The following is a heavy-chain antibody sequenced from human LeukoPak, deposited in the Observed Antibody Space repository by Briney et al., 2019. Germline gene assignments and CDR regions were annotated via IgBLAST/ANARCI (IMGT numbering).Heavy chain of an antibody. Sequence: ASVKVSCKASGGTFSSYAISWVRQAPGQGLEWMGGIIPIFGTANYAQKFQGRVTITADESTSTAYMELSSLRSEDTAVYYCARDPDYYGSGSPDYWGQGTLVTVSS. CDR3: ARDPDYYGSGSPDY. D-gene: IGHD3-10*01. J-gene: IGHJ4*02. V-gene: IGHV1-69*13. CDR2: IIPIFGTA. CDR1: GGTFSSYA.